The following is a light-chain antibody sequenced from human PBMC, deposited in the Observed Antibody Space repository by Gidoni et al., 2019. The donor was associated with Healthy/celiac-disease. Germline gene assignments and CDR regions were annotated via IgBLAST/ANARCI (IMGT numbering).Light chain of an antibody. CDR3: QQYYSTSYT. V-gene: IGKV4-1*01. J-gene: IGKJ2*01. Sequence: DILLTKLPTSLVVSLGERATINCKSSQNIFYSSNNKNYLAWYQQKPGQPPRLLIYWASTREFGVPDRFSGSGSGTDFTLTISSLQAEDVAVYYCQQYYSTSYTFGQGTRLEIK. CDR2: WAS. CDR1: QNIFYSSNNKNY.